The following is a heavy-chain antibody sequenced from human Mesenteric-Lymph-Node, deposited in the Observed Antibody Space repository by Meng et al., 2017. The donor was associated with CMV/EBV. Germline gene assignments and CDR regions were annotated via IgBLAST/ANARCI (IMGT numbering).Heavy chain of an antibody. D-gene: IGHD2-21*01. Sequence: GESLKISCAAPRLTFSSYSMNWVRQAPGKGLEWVANIKQDGSEKYYVDSVKGRFTISRDNAKNSLYLQMNSLRAEDTAVYYCARSLLNPWGQGTLVTVSS. J-gene: IGHJ5*02. CDR3: ARSLLNP. CDR2: IKQDGSEK. V-gene: IGHV3-7*01. CDR1: RLTFSSYS.